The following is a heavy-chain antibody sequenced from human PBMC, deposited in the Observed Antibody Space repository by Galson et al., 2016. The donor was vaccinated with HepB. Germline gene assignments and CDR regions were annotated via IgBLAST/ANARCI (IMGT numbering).Heavy chain of an antibody. CDR3: ARHVIDYGIPYFFAY. Sequence: SETLSLTCTVSGDSISGNSFYWGWIRQPPGKGLEWIGSIHYSGSTKYNPSLKSRVTMSVDTSKNQFSLKLSSVTAADTAVYYCARHVIDYGIPYFFAYWGQGTLVTVSS. J-gene: IGHJ4*02. CDR2: IHYSGST. V-gene: IGHV4-39*01. D-gene: IGHD4-17*01. CDR1: GDSISGNSFY.